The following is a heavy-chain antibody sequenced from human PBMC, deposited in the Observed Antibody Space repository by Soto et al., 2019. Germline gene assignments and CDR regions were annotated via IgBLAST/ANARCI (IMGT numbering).Heavy chain of an antibody. V-gene: IGHV3-30-3*01. D-gene: IGHD6-6*01. CDR2: ISYDGSNK. Sequence: QVQLVESGGGVVQPGRSLRLSCAASGFTFSSYAIHWVRQAPGKGLEWVAVISYDGSNKYYADSVKGRFTISRDNSKNTLYLQMNSLRAEDTAVYYCARVRGIAARPRYYGMDVWGQGTTVTVSS. CDR1: GFTFSSYA. J-gene: IGHJ6*02. CDR3: ARVRGIAARPRYYGMDV.